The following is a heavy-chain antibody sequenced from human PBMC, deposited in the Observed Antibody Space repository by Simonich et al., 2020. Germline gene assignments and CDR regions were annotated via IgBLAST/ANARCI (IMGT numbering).Heavy chain of an antibody. J-gene: IGHJ4*02. CDR3: ARWTATGYYFDY. CDR1: GFTVSSNY. Sequence: EVQLVESGGGLIQPGGSLRLSCAASGFTVSSNYLSWVRQAPGKGLESVSVIYSGGSTYYANSVKGRFTVSRDNSKNTLYLQINSLRAEDTAVYYCARWTATGYYFDYWGQGTLVTVSS. V-gene: IGHV3-53*01. CDR2: IYSGGST. D-gene: IGHD1-1*01.